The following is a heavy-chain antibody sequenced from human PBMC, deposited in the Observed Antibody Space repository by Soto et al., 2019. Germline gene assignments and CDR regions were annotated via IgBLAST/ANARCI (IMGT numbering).Heavy chain of an antibody. D-gene: IGHD4-17*01. CDR2: ISSSSSTI. V-gene: IGHV3-48*02. CDR3: ARDPGRRHYGDYVPEYYYYYGMDV. CDR1: GFTSSSYS. J-gene: IGHJ6*02. Sequence: QPGGSLRPSXAASGFTSSSYSMNWVRQAPGKGLEWVSSISSSSSTIYYADSVKGRFTISRDNAKNSLYLQMNSLRDEDTAVYYCARDPGRRHYGDYVPEYYYYYGMDVWGQGTTVTVSS.